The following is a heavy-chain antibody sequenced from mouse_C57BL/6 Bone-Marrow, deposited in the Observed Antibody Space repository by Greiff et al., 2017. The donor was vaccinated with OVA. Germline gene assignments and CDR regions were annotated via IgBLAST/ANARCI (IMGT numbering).Heavy chain of an antibody. J-gene: IGHJ2*01. CDR1: GFTFSSYT. CDR2: ISGGGGNT. CDR3: AREGLTVVDY. D-gene: IGHD1-1*01. Sequence: EVQRVESGGGLVKPGGSLKLSCAASGFTFSSYTMSWVCQTPAKRLEWVATISGGGGNTYYPDSVKGRFTISRDNAKNTLYLQMSSLRSEDTALYYCAREGLTVVDYWGQGTTLTVSS. V-gene: IGHV5-9*01.